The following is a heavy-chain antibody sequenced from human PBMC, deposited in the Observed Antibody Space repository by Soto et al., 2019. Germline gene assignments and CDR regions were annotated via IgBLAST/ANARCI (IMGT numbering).Heavy chain of an antibody. CDR1: GYTLTELS. Sequence: ASVKVSCKVSGYTLTELSMHWVRQAPGKGLEWMGGFDAEDGETIYAQKLQGRVTMTTDTSTSTAYMELRSLRSDDTAVYYCARGKRAATDPYYYYMDVWGKGTTVTVSS. V-gene: IGHV1-24*01. CDR2: FDAEDGET. J-gene: IGHJ6*03. D-gene: IGHD6-25*01. CDR3: ARGKRAATDPYYYYMDV.